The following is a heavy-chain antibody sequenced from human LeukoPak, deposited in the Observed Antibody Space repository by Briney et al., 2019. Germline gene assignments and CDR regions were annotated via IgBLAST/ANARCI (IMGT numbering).Heavy chain of an antibody. J-gene: IGHJ6*02. Sequence: SVKGRFTISRDNSKNTLYLQMNSLRAEDTAVYYCARVGGDCSSTSCYWYYGMDVWGQGTTVTVSS. D-gene: IGHD2-2*01. CDR3: ARVGGDCSSTSCYWYYGMDV. V-gene: IGHV3-30*01.